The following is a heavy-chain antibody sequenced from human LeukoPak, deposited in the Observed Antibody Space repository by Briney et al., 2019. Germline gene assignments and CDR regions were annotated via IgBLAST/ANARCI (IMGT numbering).Heavy chain of an antibody. J-gene: IGHJ4*02. V-gene: IGHV1-2*06. CDR1: GYTFTGYY. CDR2: INPNSGGT. D-gene: IGHD1-1*01. Sequence: ASVKVSCKASGYTFTGYYMHWVRQAPGQGLDWMGRINPNSGGTNYAQKFQGRVTMKRDTSISTAYMELSRLRSGDTAVYYCARGSRSHGVLDYWGQGTLVTVSS. CDR3: ARGSRSHGVLDY.